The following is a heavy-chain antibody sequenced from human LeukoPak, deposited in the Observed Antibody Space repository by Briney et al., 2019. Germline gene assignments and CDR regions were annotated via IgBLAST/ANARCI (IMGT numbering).Heavy chain of an antibody. D-gene: IGHD2-15*01. CDR3: AKGDIVVGRYDY. Sequence: PGGSLRLSCAASGFTFSSYGMHWVRQAPATGQERVAVISYDGSNKYYEDPVKDRFTISRDNSKNKLYLQMNSLIAEDTAVYYCAKGDIVVGRYDYWGQGTLVTVAS. CDR2: ISYDGSNK. V-gene: IGHV3-30*18. CDR1: GFTFSSYG. J-gene: IGHJ4*02.